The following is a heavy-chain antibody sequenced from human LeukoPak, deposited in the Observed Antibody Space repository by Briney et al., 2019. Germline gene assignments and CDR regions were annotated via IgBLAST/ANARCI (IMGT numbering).Heavy chain of an antibody. J-gene: IGHJ4*02. CDR2: IRYDGSNK. V-gene: IGHV3-30*02. D-gene: IGHD3-22*01. CDR1: GFTFSSYG. Sequence: GGSLRLSCAASGFTFSSYGMHWVRQAPGKGLEWVAFIRYDGSNKYYADSVKGRFTISRDNSKNTLYLQMNSLRAEDTAVYYCAKDKSSLMIVVVIGLLWGQGTLVTVSS. CDR3: AKDKSSLMIVVVIGLL.